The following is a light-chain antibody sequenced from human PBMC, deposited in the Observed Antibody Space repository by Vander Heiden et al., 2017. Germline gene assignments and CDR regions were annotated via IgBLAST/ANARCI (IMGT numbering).Light chain of an antibody. J-gene: IGLJ1*01. CDR3: SSYTSSSTYV. CDR2: NVN. V-gene: IGLV2-14*03. Sequence: QSALTQPAFVSGSPGQSITISCTGTSSDVGGYNYVSWYQQHPGKAPKLMIYNVNNRPSGVSNRFSGSKSGNTASLTISGLQAEDEADYYCSSYTSSSTYVFGTGTKVTVL. CDR1: SSDVGGYNY.